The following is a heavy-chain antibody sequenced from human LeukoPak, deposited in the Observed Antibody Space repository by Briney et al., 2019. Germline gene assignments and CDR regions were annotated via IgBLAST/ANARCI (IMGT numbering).Heavy chain of an antibody. V-gene: IGHV1-18*01. CDR3: ARGPPYQLLSWFDP. J-gene: IGHJ5*02. CDR1: GYTFTSYG. Sequence: ASVKVSCKAPGYTFTSYGISWVRQAPGQGLEWMGWISAYSGNTNYAQKLQGRVTMTTDTSTSTAYMELRSLRSDDTAVYYCARGPPYQLLSWFDPWGQGTLVTVSS. D-gene: IGHD2-2*01. CDR2: ISAYSGNT.